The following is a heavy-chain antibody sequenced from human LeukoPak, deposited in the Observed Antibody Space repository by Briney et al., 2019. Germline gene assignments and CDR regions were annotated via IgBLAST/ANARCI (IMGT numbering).Heavy chain of an antibody. V-gene: IGHV1-2*02. CDR1: GYTFSDYY. CDR2: INPNSGGT. Sequence: ASVKVSCKASGYTFSDYYIHWVRPAPGQGLEWMGWINPNSGGTDYAQKFQGRVTMTRDTSINTAYMDLSRLTSDDTAVYYCARAYCSTTTCPRGYYHYSVDVWGKGTTVTVSS. CDR3: ARAYCSTTTCPRGYYHYSVDV. D-gene: IGHD2-2*01. J-gene: IGHJ6*03.